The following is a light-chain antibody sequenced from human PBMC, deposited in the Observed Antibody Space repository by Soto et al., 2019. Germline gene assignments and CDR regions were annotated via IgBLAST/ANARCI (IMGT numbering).Light chain of an antibody. Sequence: DIQMTQSPSTLSASVEDRVIITCRASQSISSHLDWYQQKPGKAPKLLIYDASSLESGVPSRFSGSGSGTEFTLTISSLQPDDFATYYCQQYNSYPQTFGQGTKVDIK. J-gene: IGKJ1*01. V-gene: IGKV1-5*01. CDR2: DAS. CDR1: QSISSH. CDR3: QQYNSYPQT.